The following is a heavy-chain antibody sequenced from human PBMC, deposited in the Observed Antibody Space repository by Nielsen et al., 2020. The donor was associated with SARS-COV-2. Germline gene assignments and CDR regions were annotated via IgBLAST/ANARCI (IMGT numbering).Heavy chain of an antibody. Sequence: GESLKISCAASGFTFNIYAMAWVRRAPGRGLEWVSGTSASGASTYYADSVKGRFSISRDNSRNTLYLQMNSLRVEDTAIYFCAKDHVVRGDAYDIWGQGTVVTVSS. V-gene: IGHV3-23*01. D-gene: IGHD3-10*01. CDR2: TSASGAST. J-gene: IGHJ3*02. CDR3: AKDHVVRGDAYDI. CDR1: GFTFNIYA.